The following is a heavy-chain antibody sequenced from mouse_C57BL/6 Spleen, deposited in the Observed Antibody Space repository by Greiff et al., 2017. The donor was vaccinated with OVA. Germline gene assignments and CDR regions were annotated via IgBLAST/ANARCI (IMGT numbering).Heavy chain of an antibody. V-gene: IGHV1-15*01. CDR2: IDPETGGT. CDR1: GYTFTDYE. D-gene: IGHD1-1*01. CDR3: TSSITTVVGGDY. Sequence: QVQLKQSGAELVRPGASVTLSCKASGYTFTDYEMHWVKQTPVHGLEWIGAIDPETGGTAYNQKFKGKAILTADKSSSTAYMELRSLTSEDSAVYYCTSSITTVVGGDYWGQGTTLTVSS. J-gene: IGHJ2*01.